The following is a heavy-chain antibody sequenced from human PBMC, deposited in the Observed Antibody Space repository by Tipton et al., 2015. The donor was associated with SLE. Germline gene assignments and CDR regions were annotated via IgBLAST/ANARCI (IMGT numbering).Heavy chain of an antibody. D-gene: IGHD4-17*01. CDR1: GFTFSSYG. CDR2: IWYDGSNK. J-gene: IGHJ4*02. V-gene: IGHV3-33*01. CDR3: AREDYEGVYFDY. Sequence: SLRLSCAASGFTFSSYGMHWVRQAPGKGLEWVAVIWYDGSNKYYADSVKGRFTISRDNSKNTLYLQMNSLRAEDTAVYYCAREDYEGVYFDYWGQGTLVTVSS.